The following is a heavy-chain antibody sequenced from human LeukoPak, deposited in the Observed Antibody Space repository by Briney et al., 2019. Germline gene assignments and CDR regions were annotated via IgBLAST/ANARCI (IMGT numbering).Heavy chain of an antibody. CDR1: GFTFSSYS. V-gene: IGHV3-21*01. Sequence: GGSLRLSCAASGFTFSSYSMNWVRQAPGKGPEWVSSISSSSSYIYYADSVKGRFTISRDNAKNSLYLQMNSLRAEDTAVYYCARDHLAQDYFDYWGQGTLVTVSS. CDR3: ARDHLAQDYFDY. CDR2: ISSSSSYI. J-gene: IGHJ4*02.